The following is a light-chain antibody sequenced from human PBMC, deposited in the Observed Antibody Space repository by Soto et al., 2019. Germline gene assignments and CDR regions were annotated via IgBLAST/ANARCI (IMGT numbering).Light chain of an antibody. V-gene: IGKV3-15*01. Sequence: MMMTQSPATLSVSPVERVTLSFRTSHSVNSHVAWYQQKPGQAPRLLLYGASTRATGIPVRFSGSGFGTEFTLTISSLQSEDVAVYYCQQYYSTPTFGQGTRLEIK. CDR3: QQYYSTPT. CDR1: HSVNSH. CDR2: GAS. J-gene: IGKJ5*01.